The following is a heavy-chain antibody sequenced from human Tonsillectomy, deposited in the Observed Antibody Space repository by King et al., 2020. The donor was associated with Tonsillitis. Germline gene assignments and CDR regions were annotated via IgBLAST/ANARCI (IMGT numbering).Heavy chain of an antibody. CDR3: ARERVRSEYYHSSGFDY. D-gene: IGHD3-22*01. CDR1: GGSISSGGYS. CDR2: IYYSGST. J-gene: IGHJ4*02. Sequence: QLQESGSGLVKPSQTPSLTCAVSGGSISSGGYSWSWIRQPPGKGLEWIGYIYYSGSTYYNPSLKSRVTISVDRSKNQFSLKLSSVTAADTAVYYCARERVRSEYYHSSGFDYWGQGTLVTVSS. V-gene: IGHV4-30-2*01.